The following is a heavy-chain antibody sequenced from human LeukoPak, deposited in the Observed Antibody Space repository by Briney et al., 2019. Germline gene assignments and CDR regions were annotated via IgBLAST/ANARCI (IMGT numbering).Heavy chain of an antibody. D-gene: IGHD3-16*01. CDR1: GFTFSSYS. CDR2: ISSSSSYI. V-gene: IGHV3-21*01. Sequence: GGSLRLSCAASGFTFSSYSMNWVCQAPGKGLEWVSSISSSSSYIYYADSVKGRFTISRDNAKNSLYLQMNSLRAEDTAVYYCARDMYDYVWGSSDYWGQGTLVTVSS. CDR3: ARDMYDYVWGSSDY. J-gene: IGHJ4*02.